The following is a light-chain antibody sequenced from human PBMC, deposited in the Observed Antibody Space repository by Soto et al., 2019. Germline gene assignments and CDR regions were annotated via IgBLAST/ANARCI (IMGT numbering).Light chain of an antibody. CDR2: LSSDGSH. CDR1: SGHSSYA. J-gene: IGLJ2*01. V-gene: IGLV4-69*01. CDR3: QTWDTGARVV. Sequence: QPVLTQSPSASASLGASVKLTCTLSSGHSSYAIAWHQQQPEKGPRYLMKLSSDGSHSKGDGIPDRFSGPSSGAERYLTISSLQSEDEADYYCQTWDTGARVVFGGGTQLTVL.